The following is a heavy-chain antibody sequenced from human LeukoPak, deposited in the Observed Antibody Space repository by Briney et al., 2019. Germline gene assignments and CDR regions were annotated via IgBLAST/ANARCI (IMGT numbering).Heavy chain of an antibody. D-gene: IGHD1-26*01. J-gene: IGHJ5*02. CDR2: IYWDDDK. CDR3: AHRRPVGASYGVGFDP. V-gene: IGHV2-5*02. Sequence: SGPTLVNPTQTLTLTCTFSGFSLTTSGVAVGWIRQPPGKALEWLALIYWDDDKRYRSSLKSGLTITKDTSKNQVVLTMTNMDPVDTATYYCAHRRPVGASYGVGFDPWGQGTLVTVSS. CDR1: GFSLTTSGVA.